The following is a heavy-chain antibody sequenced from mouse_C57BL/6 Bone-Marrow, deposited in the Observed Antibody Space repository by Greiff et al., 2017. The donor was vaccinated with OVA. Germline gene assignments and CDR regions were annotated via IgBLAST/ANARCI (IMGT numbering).Heavy chain of an antibody. D-gene: IGHD2-10*01. CDR1: GYTFTSYW. Sequence: EVQLQQSGTVLARPGASVKMSCKTSGYTFTSYWMHWVKQRPGQGLEWIGAIYPGNSDTSYNQKFKGKAKLAAVTSASTGYMELSSLTNEDAAVCYCTRSSYHHAFADWGQGTLVTVSA. CDR2: IYPGNSDT. V-gene: IGHV1-5*01. CDR3: TRSSYHHAFAD. J-gene: IGHJ3*01.